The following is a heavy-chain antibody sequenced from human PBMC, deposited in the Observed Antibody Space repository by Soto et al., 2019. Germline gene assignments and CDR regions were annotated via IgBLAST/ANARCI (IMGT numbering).Heavy chain of an antibody. CDR3: ARGAQTSPIDY. CDR2: ISNHGYTT. V-gene: IGHV3-23*01. Sequence: PGGSLRLSCAASGLSFSSSGMSWVRQPPGKGLEWVSSISNHGYTTYYADSVKGRFSTPRDNSRDTLYLQMNSLRAEDTAVYYCARGAQTSPIDYWGQGTLVTVSS. D-gene: IGHD2-2*01. CDR1: GLSFSSSG. J-gene: IGHJ4*02.